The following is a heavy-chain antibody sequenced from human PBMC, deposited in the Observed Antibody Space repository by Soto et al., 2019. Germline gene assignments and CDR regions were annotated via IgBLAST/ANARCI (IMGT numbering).Heavy chain of an antibody. CDR2: ISGSGAGT. V-gene: IGHV3-23*01. Sequence: EVQLLESGGGLVQPGGSLRLSCAASGFTFSSYALSWVRLAPGKGLEWVSAISGSGAGTYYADSVKGRFTISTDNSKNTLYLQMNSLRAEDTAVYYCANSIAAAGIAMDYWGQGTQVTVSS. CDR3: ANSIAAAGIAMDY. J-gene: IGHJ4*02. CDR1: GFTFSSYA. D-gene: IGHD6-13*01.